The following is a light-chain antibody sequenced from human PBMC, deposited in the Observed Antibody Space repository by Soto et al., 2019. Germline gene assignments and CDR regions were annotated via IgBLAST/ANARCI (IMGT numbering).Light chain of an antibody. J-gene: IGLJ1*01. V-gene: IGLV1-40*01. CDR2: AND. Sequence: QSALTQPPSVSGAPGQRVTISCTGSSSNIGAAYDVHWYLQLPGTAPKLLIYANDNRPSGVPDRFSGSKSGTSASLAITGLQAEDEADYYCQPYDTSLSGFYIFGTGTKVTVL. CDR1: SSNIGAAYD. CDR3: QPYDTSLSGFYI.